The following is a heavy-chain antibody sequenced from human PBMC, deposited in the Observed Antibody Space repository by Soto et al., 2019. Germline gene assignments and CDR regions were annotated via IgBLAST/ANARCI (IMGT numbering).Heavy chain of an antibody. D-gene: IGHD4-17*01. V-gene: IGHV3-21*05. CDR1: GFTFSSYS. Sequence: GSLRLSCAASGFTFSSYSMNWVRQAPGKGLEWVSYISSSSSFIYYADSVKGRFTVSRDNSKNTLYLQMNSLRAEDTAVYYCARGVYGASDYWGQGTLVTVSS. CDR2: ISSSSSFI. J-gene: IGHJ4*02. CDR3: ARGVYGASDY.